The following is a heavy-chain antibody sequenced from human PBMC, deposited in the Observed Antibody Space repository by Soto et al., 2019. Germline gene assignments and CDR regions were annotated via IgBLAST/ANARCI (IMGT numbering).Heavy chain of an antibody. V-gene: IGHV3-21*01. D-gene: IGHD2-8*02. CDR3: ARGILGGVRIDYGMDV. J-gene: IGHJ6*02. Sequence: EVQLVESGGGLVKPGGSLRLSCAASGFTFSNYNMNWVRQPPGKGLEWVSSITSAGSYIYYAESLKGRVTISRDNDKNSLFLQMNSLRAEDTALYFCARGILGGVRIDYGMDVWGQGTTVTVSS. CDR1: GFTFSNYN. CDR2: ITSAGSYI.